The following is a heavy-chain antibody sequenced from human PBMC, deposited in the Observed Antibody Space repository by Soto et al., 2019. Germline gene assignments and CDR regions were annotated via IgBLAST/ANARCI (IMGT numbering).Heavy chain of an antibody. Sequence: ASVKVSCKASGYTFTSYYMHWVQQAPGQGLEWMGIINPSGGSTSYAQKFQGRVTMTRDTSTSTVYMELSSLRSEDTAVYYCLGIAAAGTVSDAFDIWGQGTMVTVSS. CDR2: INPSGGST. CDR1: GYTFTSYY. V-gene: IGHV1-46*01. J-gene: IGHJ3*02. D-gene: IGHD6-13*01. CDR3: LGIAAAGTVSDAFDI.